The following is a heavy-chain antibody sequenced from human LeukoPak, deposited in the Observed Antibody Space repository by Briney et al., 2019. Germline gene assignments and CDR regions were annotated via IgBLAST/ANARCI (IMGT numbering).Heavy chain of an antibody. Sequence: GASVKVSCKASGGTFSSYAISWVRQAPGQGLEWVGRIIPIFGTANYAQKFQGRVTITTDESTSTAYMELSSLRSEDTAVYYCARVSSSSSYYYYYMDVWGKGTTVTVSS. CDR2: IIPIFGTA. D-gene: IGHD6-6*01. V-gene: IGHV1-69*05. CDR3: ARVSSSSSYYYYYMDV. CDR1: GGTFSSYA. J-gene: IGHJ6*03.